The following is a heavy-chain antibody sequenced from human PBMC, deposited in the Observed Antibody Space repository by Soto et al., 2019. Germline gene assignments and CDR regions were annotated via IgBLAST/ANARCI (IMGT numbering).Heavy chain of an antibody. D-gene: IGHD2-21*02. CDR3: ASHNFFCGGDCNSSGMDV. J-gene: IGHJ6*02. CDR2: IDPSDSYT. Sequence: GEYLKISCQGSGYMFTHYLINCVRPVSGGGLEWLGRIDPSDSYTKYNPSFQGHVTISADKSTSTAYLQWSSLRASDTAVYYCASHNFFCGGDCNSSGMDVWGQGTTVTVSS. CDR1: GYMFTHYL. V-gene: IGHV5-10-1*01.